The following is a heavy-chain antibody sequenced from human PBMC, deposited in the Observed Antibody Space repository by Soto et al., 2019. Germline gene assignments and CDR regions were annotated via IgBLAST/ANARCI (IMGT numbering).Heavy chain of an antibody. V-gene: IGHV4-31*02. D-gene: IGHD1-26*01. J-gene: IGHJ6*03. CDR2: IYYSGTA. CDR3: ARSLPGGTVFYMDI. Sequence: WTWVRQHPGKGLEWVGHIYYSGTAYYNPSLKSRVALSVDQSQNRFSLKLSSVTAADTAIYFCARSLPGGTVFYMDIWGEGTTVTVSS.